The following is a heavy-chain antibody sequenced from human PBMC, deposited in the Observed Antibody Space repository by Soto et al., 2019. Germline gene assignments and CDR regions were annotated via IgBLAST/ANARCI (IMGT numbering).Heavy chain of an antibody. D-gene: IGHD3-10*01. J-gene: IGHJ6*02. CDR3: ARERGDYGMDV. Sequence: QVQLVQSGAEAKKPGASVKVSCKASGYTLTSYGITWVRQAPGQGLEWMGWISAYNGNTNYAQKLQVRVTMTTDTSTITAYMELRSLRSDVTAVYSWARERGDYGMDVWGQGTTVTVSS. V-gene: IGHV1-18*01. CDR2: ISAYNGNT. CDR1: GYTLTSYG.